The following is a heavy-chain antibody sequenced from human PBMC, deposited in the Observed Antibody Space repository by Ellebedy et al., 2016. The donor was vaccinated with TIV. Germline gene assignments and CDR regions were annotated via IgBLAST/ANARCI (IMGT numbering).Heavy chain of an antibody. CDR1: GGSITGSTYY. CDR3: ARGIVPAAPLWYFDL. D-gene: IGHD2-2*01. V-gene: IGHV4-61*05. J-gene: IGHJ2*01. Sequence: SETLSLTXSVSGGSITGSTYYWGWIRQPPGKGLEWIGYIYYSGSTNYNPSLKSRVTMSVDTSKNQFSLKLSSVTAADTAVYYCARGIVPAAPLWYFDLWGRGTLVTVSS. CDR2: IYYSGST.